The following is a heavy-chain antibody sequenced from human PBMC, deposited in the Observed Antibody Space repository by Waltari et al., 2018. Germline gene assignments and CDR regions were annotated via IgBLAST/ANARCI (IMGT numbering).Heavy chain of an antibody. J-gene: IGHJ4*02. D-gene: IGHD6-13*01. Sequence: QVQLQQWGAGLLKPSETLSLTCAVYGGSFSGYYWSWIRQPPGKGLEWIGEINHSGGTKYNPSLRRRVTISVDTSKNQFSLKLSSVTAADTAVYYCARARNTPAQQLVYFDYWGQGTLVTVSS. CDR2: INHSGGT. V-gene: IGHV4-34*01. CDR1: GGSFSGYY. CDR3: ARARNTPAQQLVYFDY.